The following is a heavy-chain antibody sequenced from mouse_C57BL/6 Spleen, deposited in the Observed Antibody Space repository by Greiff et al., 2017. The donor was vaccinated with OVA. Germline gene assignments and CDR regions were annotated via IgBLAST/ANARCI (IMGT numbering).Heavy chain of an antibody. CDR2: INPNNGAT. J-gene: IGHJ1*03. V-gene: IGHV1-18*01. CDR1: GYTFTDYN. D-gene: IGHD2-4*01. Sequence: VQLQQSGPELVKPGASVKIPCKASGYTFTDYNMDWVKQSHGKSLEWIGDINPNNGATIYNQKFKGKATLTVDKSSSTAYMELRSLTSEDTAVYCCARDYDFTYWYFDVWGTGTTVTVSS. CDR3: ARDYDFTYWYFDV.